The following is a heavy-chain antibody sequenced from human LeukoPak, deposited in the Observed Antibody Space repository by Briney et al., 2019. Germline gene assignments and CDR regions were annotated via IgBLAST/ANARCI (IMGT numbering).Heavy chain of an antibody. J-gene: IGHJ5*01. V-gene: IGHV3-30*14. CDR1: GFAFSNFA. CDR2: VSYEGTIK. CDR3: AREKFDS. Sequence: GGSLRLSCAASGFAFSNFAMHWVRQAPGKGLEWVAVVSYEGTIKYYSDSAKGRFTISRDNSNSLISLQMNNLTTEDTAVYYCAREKFDSWGQGTLVTVSS.